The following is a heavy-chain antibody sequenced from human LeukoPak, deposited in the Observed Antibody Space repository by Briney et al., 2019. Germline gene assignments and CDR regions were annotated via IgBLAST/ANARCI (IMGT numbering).Heavy chain of an antibody. D-gene: IGHD1-26*01. Sequence: GGALRLSCAASRFTLCDYSLHWVRQAPREGLAWVSGISWNSGSIGYADSVKGRFTISRDNAKNFLYLQMNSLRAEDTALYYCAKDGGSYNLYAFNIWGQGTMVTVSS. V-gene: IGHV3-9*01. J-gene: IGHJ3*02. CDR3: AKDGGSYNLYAFNI. CDR2: ISWNSGSI. CDR1: RFTLCDYS.